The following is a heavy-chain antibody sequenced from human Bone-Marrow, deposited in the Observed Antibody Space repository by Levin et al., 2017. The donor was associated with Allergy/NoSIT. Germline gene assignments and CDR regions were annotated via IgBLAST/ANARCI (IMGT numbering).Heavy chain of an antibody. CDR1: GGNFTTNT. CDR2: IIPFFGTT. CDR3: AKDSGSYIDPFSTSHYGMDV. J-gene: IGHJ6*02. V-gene: IGHV1-69*13. D-gene: IGHD1-26*01. Sequence: SVKVSCKASGGNFTTNTMNWVRQAPGQGLEWMGGIIPFFGTTETAQKFRGRVTITADESTSTAYMELSRLRYEDTAVYYCAKDSGSYIDPFSTSHYGMDVWGQGTTVTVSS.